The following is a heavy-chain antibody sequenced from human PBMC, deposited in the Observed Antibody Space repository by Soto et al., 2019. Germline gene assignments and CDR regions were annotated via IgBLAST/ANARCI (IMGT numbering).Heavy chain of an antibody. D-gene: IGHD3-10*01. V-gene: IGHV3-23*01. CDR2: ISGSGGST. CDR3: AKDLGSYYNWEAFDI. Sequence: GGSLRLSCAASGFTFSSYATSWVRQAPGKGLEWVSAISGSGGSTYYADSVKGRFTISRDNSKNTLYLQMNSLRAEDTAVYYCAKDLGSYYNWEAFDIWGQGTMVTVSS. J-gene: IGHJ3*02. CDR1: GFTFSSYA.